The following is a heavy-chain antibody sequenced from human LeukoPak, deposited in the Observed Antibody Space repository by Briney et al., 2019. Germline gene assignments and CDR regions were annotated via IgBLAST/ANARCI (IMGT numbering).Heavy chain of an antibody. D-gene: IGHD3-10*01. CDR1: GGSFSGYY. Sequence: SETLSLTCAVYGGSFSGYYWSWIRQPPGKGLEWIGEINHSRSTNYNLSLKSRVTISVDTSKNQFSLKLSSVTAADTAVYYCARRLGRKFGERFYYYHYMDVWDKGTTVTISS. J-gene: IGHJ6*03. V-gene: IGHV4-34*01. CDR2: INHSRST. CDR3: ARRLGRKFGERFYYYHYMDV.